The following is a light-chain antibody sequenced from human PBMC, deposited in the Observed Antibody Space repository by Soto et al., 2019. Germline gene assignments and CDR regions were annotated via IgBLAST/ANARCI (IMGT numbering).Light chain of an antibody. CDR2: DVS. CDR1: SSDVGGYNY. Sequence: QSVLTQPASVSGSPGQSIAISCTGTSSDVGGYNYVSWYQQHPGTAPKLMIYDVSDRPSGVSNRFSGSKSGNTASLTISGLQAEHEADYYCSSYTTSSTLVFGGGTKLTVL. CDR3: SSYTTSSTLV. V-gene: IGLV2-14*01. J-gene: IGLJ2*01.